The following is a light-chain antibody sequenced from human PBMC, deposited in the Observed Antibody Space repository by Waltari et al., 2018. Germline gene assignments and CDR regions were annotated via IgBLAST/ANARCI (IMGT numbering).Light chain of an antibody. Sequence: DIVMTQSPDSLAVPLGDEATINVKSSETILFNSNNKNYLAWYQQKPGQPPKLLVYWASTRESGVPDRFSGSGSGTDFTLTISSLQAEDVAVYYCQQYYTVSRTFGQGTRVEIK. J-gene: IGKJ1*01. V-gene: IGKV4-1*01. CDR2: WAS. CDR1: ETILFNSNNKNY. CDR3: QQYYTVSRT.